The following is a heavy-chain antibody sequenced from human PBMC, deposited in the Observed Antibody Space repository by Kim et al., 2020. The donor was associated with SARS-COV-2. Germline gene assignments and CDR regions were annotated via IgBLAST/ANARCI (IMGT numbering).Heavy chain of an antibody. Sequence: GGSLRLSCAASGFTFSSYAMHWVRQAPCKGLEWVAVIWYDGSNKYYADSVKGRFTISRDNSKNTLYLQMNSLRAEDTAVYYCAKDRVWVVVAAATPYFDYWGQGTLVTVSS. CDR3: AKDRVWVVVAAATPYFDY. CDR2: IWYDGSNK. V-gene: IGHV3-33*06. J-gene: IGHJ4*02. D-gene: IGHD2-15*01. CDR1: GFTFSSYA.